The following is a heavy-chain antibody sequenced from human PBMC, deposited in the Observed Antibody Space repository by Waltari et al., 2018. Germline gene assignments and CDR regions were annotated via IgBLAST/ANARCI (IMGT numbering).Heavy chain of an antibody. CDR3: ARGRDVFANFDYNWFDP. Sequence: QVQLVQSGPEVLNPGASGKVSFQASEYPFINYELNRGPQAAGQGFEWMGWVNPDSGATAYAQKFQGRITMTWDTSISTAYMELSNLRSDDTAVLYCARGRDVFANFDYNWFDPWGQGTLVTVSS. D-gene: IGHD3-3*01. V-gene: IGHV1-8*02. CDR1: EYPFINYE. CDR2: VNPDSGAT. J-gene: IGHJ5*02.